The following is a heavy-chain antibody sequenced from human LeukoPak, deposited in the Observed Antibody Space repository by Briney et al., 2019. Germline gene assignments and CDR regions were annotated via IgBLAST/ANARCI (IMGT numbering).Heavy chain of an antibody. Sequence: APVKVSCKASGYTFTSYGISWVRQAPGQGLEWMGWISAYNGNTNYAQKLQGRVTMTTDTSTSTAYMELRSLRSDDTAVYYCASNFYDILTGARYDAFDIWGQGTMVTVSS. CDR3: ASNFYDILTGARYDAFDI. J-gene: IGHJ3*02. CDR1: GYTFTSYG. D-gene: IGHD3-9*01. V-gene: IGHV1-18*01. CDR2: ISAYNGNT.